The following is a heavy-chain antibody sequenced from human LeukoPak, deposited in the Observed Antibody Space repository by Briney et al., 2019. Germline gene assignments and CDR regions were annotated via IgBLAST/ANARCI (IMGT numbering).Heavy chain of an antibody. CDR2: ISGSGGST. D-gene: IGHD6-19*01. J-gene: IGHJ4*02. CDR1: GFTFSSYA. V-gene: IGHV3-23*01. Sequence: GGSLRLSCAASGFTFSSYAMSWVRQAPGKGLEWVSAISGSGGSTYYADSVKGRFTISRDNSKNTLYLQMNSLRAEDTAVYYCAKGPNAFNIAVAGTYYFDYWGQGTLVTDSS. CDR3: AKGPNAFNIAVAGTYYFDY.